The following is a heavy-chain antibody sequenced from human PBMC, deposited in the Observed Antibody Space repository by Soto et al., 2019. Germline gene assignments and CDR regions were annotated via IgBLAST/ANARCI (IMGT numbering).Heavy chain of an antibody. D-gene: IGHD6-6*01. V-gene: IGHV1-69*13. CDR1: GGTFSSYA. CDR3: ASNGIAARRDFGY. CDR2: IIPIFGTA. J-gene: IGHJ4*02. Sequence: SVKVSCKASGGTFSSYAISWVRQAPGQGLEWMGGIIPIFGTANYAQKFQGRVTITADESTSTAYMELSSLRSEDTAVYYCASNGIAARRDFGYWGQGTLVTVSS.